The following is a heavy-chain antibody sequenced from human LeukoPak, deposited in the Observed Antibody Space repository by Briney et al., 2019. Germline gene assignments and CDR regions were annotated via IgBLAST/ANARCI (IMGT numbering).Heavy chain of an antibody. CDR1: GVSFSGYY. J-gene: IGHJ5*02. Sequence: SETLSLTCAVYGVSFSGYYWSWLRQPPGKGLEGLGEINHSGSTNYNPSLKSRVTISVDTSKNQFSLKLSSVTAADTAVYYCARWRGYCSSTSCIKNWFDPWGQGTLVTVSS. D-gene: IGHD2-2*01. CDR3: ARWRGYCSSTSCIKNWFDP. V-gene: IGHV4-34*01. CDR2: INHSGST.